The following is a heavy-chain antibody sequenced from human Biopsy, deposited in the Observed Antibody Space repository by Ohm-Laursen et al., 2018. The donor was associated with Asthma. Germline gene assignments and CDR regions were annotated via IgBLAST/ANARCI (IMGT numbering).Heavy chain of an antibody. CDR2: ISVYNGNT. Sequence: AASVKVSCKTSGYTFNSAGITWARQAPGQGLEWMGWISVYNGNTKVAQKLQDRVTMITDTSTSTAYMELRSLRSDDTAVYFCARAVDYSHYYGIDVWGQGTTVTVS. D-gene: IGHD3-10*01. CDR1: GYTFNSAG. J-gene: IGHJ6*02. CDR3: ARAVDYSHYYGIDV. V-gene: IGHV1-18*01.